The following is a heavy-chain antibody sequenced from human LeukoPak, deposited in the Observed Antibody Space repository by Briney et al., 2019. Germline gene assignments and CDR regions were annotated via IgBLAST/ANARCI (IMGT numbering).Heavy chain of an antibody. J-gene: IGHJ4*02. D-gene: IGHD3-10*01. CDR3: AKDRAVQGARYNDY. V-gene: IGHV3-53*01. CDR1: GFIVSGNY. CDR2: IYADGST. Sequence: PGGSLRLSCAASGFIVSGNYMSWVRQSPGKGLEWVSVIYADGSTYYADSVKGRFTISRDNSKNTLYLQMNSLRAEDTAVYYCAKDRAVQGARYNDYWGQGTLVTVSS.